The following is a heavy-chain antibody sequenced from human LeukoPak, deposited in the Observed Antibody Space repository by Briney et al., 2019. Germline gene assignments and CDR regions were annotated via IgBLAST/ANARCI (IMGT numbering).Heavy chain of an antibody. CDR3: AREVGRHAFDI. D-gene: IGHD3-16*01. CDR2: IKQDGSEK. CDR1: GFTFSSYW. V-gene: IGHV3-7*01. J-gene: IGHJ3*02. Sequence: GGSLRLSCAASGFTFSSYWMSWVRQAPGKGLEWVATIKQDGSEKYYVDSVKGRFTISRDNAKNSLYLQMNSLRAEDTAVYYCAREVGRHAFDIWGQGTMVTVSS.